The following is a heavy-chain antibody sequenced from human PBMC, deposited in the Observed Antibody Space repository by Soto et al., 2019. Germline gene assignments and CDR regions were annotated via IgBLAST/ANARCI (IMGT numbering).Heavy chain of an antibody. D-gene: IGHD3-3*01. V-gene: IGHV3-15*01. J-gene: IGHJ4*02. CDR2: IKSKTDGGTT. Sequence: GSLRLSCAASGFTFSNAWMSWVRQAPGKGLEWVGRIKSKTDGGTTDYAAPVKGRFTISRDDSKNTLYLQMNSLKTEDTAVYYCTTGKLPYYDFWSGYYFDYWGQGTLVTVSS. CDR1: GFTFSNAW. CDR3: TTGKLPYYDFWSGYYFDY.